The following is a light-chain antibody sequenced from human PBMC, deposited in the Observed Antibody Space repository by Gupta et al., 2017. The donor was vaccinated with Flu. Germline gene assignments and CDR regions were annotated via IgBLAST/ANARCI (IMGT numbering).Light chain of an antibody. CDR3: SSHTNTNNLVV. V-gene: IGLV2-14*01. CDR1: RSDIGTYKY. Sequence: QSALTQPASLSGSPGQSITIHCTGTRSDIGTYKYVSWYQQHPGQAPELMIFEVNNRPSGVSARFSGSKSGNTASLTITGLQAEDEAVYYCSSHTNTNNLVVFGGGTKLTVL. CDR2: EVN. J-gene: IGLJ2*01.